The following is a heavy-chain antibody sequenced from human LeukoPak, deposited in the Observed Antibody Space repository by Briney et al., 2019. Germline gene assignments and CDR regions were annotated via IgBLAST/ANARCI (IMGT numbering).Heavy chain of an antibody. CDR3: ARWLQSLDY. CDR1: GFTFSDYY. CDR2: ISSGSTI. V-gene: IGHV3-11*01. Sequence: GGSLRLSCAASGFTFSDYYMSWIRQAPGKGLEWVSYISSGSTIYYADSVKGRFTISRDNAKNSLYLQMNSLRAEDTAVYYCARWLQSLDYWGQGTLVTVSS. J-gene: IGHJ4*02. D-gene: IGHD5-24*01.